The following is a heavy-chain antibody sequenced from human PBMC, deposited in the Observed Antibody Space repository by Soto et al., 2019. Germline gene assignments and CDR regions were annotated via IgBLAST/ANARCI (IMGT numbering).Heavy chain of an antibody. J-gene: IGHJ4*02. CDR3: ARGTRLVTSSGYFDY. D-gene: IGHD3-9*01. Sequence: EASVKVSCKASGYTFTGYYMHWVRQAPGQGLEWMGWINPNSGGANYAQKFQGWVTMTRDTSISTAYMELSRLRSDDTAVYYCARGTRLVTSSGYFDYWGQGTLVTVSS. V-gene: IGHV1-2*04. CDR1: GYTFTGYY. CDR2: INPNSGGA.